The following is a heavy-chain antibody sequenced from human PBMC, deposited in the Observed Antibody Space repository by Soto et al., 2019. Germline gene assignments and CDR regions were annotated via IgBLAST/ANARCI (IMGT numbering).Heavy chain of an antibody. D-gene: IGHD3-16*01. CDR2: IYYSGTT. Sequence: QLQLQESGPGLVKPSETLSLTCTVSGGSISSNSYYWAWIRQPPGKGLEWIGNIYYSGTTYYNPSLKSRVTISVDTSKNQFSLKLSSVTAADTSVYYCARHKGGYYSGVDVWGQGTTVTVSS. CDR1: GGSISSNSYY. J-gene: IGHJ6*02. CDR3: ARHKGGYYSGVDV. V-gene: IGHV4-39*01.